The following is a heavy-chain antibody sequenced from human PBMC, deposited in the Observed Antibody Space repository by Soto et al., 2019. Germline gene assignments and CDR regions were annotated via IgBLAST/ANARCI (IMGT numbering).Heavy chain of an antibody. J-gene: IGHJ4*02. V-gene: IGHV1-18*01. CDR2: ISAYNGNT. D-gene: IGHD2-15*01. CDR1: GYTFTSYG. CDR3: TRLAPDIACH. Sequence: ASVKVSCKASGYTFTSYGISWVRQAPGQGLEWMGWISAYNGNTNYAQKLQGRVTMTTDTSTSTAYMELRSLKTEDTAVYYCTRLAPDIACHWGQGTLVTVSS.